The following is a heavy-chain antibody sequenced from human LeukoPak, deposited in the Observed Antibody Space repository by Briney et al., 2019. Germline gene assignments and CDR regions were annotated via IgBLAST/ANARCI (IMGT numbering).Heavy chain of an antibody. CDR1: GYTFTGYY. CDR2: INPNSGGT. V-gene: IGHV1-2*02. Sequence: ASVKVSCKASGYTFTGYYMHWVRQAPGQGLEWMGWINPNSGGTNYAQKFQGRVTMTRDTSISTAYMELSRLRPDDTAVYYCARSGRTGDYTFDYWGQGTLVTVSS. J-gene: IGHJ4*02. CDR3: ARSGRTGDYTFDY. D-gene: IGHD7-27*01.